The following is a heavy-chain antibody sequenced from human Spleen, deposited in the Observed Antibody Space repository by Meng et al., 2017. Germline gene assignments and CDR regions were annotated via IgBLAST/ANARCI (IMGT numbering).Heavy chain of an antibody. J-gene: IGHJ4*02. CDR2: INTDNGNT. CDR3: ARVWITEMANFDY. V-gene: IGHV1-3*04. CDR1: GYTFTSYA. Sequence: QVQLVQSGAEVKKPGASVKVSCKASGYTFTSYAMHWVRQAPGQRPEWMGWINTDNGNTKYSQKFQGRVTFSRDTSASTASMELSSLTSEDTAVYYCARVWITEMANFDYWGQGTLVTVSS. D-gene: IGHD5-24*01.